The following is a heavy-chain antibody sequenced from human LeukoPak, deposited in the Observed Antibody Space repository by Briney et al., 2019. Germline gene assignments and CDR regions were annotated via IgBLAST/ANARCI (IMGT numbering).Heavy chain of an antibody. CDR2: ISYDGSNK. D-gene: IGHD3-9*01. Sequence: PGRSLRLSCAASGFTLSSYAMHWVRQAPGKGLEWVAVISYDGSNKYYADSVKGRFTISRDNSKNTLYLQMNSLRAEDTAVYYCARVLDDILTGSEFDYWGQGTLVTVSS. J-gene: IGHJ4*02. V-gene: IGHV3-30-3*01. CDR3: ARVLDDILTGSEFDY. CDR1: GFTLSSYA.